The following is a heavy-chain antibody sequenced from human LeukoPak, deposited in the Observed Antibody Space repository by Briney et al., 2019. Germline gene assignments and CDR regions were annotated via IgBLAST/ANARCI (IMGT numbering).Heavy chain of an antibody. J-gene: IGHJ5*02. CDR2: INHSGST. CDR3: ARGGYLAARSPVYYYGSGSYKNWFDP. D-gene: IGHD3-10*01. Sequence: PSETLSLTCAVYGGSFSGYYWSWIRQPPGKGLEWIGEINHSGSTNYNPSLKSRVTISVDTSKNQFSLKLSSVTAADTAVYYCARGGYLAARSPVYYYGSGSYKNWFDPWGQGTLVTVSS. CDR1: GGSFSGYY. V-gene: IGHV4-34*01.